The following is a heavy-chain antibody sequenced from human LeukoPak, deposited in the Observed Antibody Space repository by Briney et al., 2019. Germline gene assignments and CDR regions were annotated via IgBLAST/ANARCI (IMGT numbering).Heavy chain of an antibody. CDR2: INPSGGST. V-gene: IGHV1-46*01. J-gene: IGHJ4*02. CDR3: ARDQEAFDY. CDR1: GGTFSSYA. Sequence: GPVKVSCKASGGTFSSYAISWVRQAPGQGLEWMGIINPSGGSTSYAQKFQGRVTMTRDTSTSTAYMELSSLRSDDTAVYYCARDQEAFDYWGQGTLVTVSS.